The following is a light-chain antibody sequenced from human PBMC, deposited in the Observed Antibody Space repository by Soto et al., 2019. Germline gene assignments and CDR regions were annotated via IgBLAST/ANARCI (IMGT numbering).Light chain of an antibody. Sequence: QSVLTQPASVSGSPGQSITISCTGTSSDVGGYNYVSWYQQHPGKAPKLMIYEVSNRPSGVSNRFSGSKSGNTASLTISGLQAEDEADYYCSSYTSSSTSCVVFGGGTKLTVL. J-gene: IGLJ2*01. CDR3: SSYTSSSTSCVV. CDR2: EVS. V-gene: IGLV2-14*01. CDR1: SSDVGGYNY.